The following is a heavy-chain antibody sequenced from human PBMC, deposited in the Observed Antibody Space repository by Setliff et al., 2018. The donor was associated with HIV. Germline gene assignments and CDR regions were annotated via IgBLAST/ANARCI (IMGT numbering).Heavy chain of an antibody. CDR3: AKRASYSFQI. D-gene: IGHD2-21*01. CDR1: GGSISSSTYY. CDR2: ISHGGST. V-gene: IGHV4-39*01. Sequence: SETLSLTCTVSGGSISSSTYYWGWIRQPPGKGLEWIGEISHGGSTNYNPSLKSRVTISVDTSKNQFSLKLSSVTAADTAVYYCAKRASYSFQIWGRGTMVT. J-gene: IGHJ3*02.